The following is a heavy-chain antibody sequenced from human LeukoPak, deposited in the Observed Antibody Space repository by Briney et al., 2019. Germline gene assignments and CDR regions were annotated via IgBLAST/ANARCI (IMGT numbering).Heavy chain of an antibody. J-gene: IGHJ6*02. CDR3: ARAGKYKSSWMVV. CDR2: ISAYNGNT. Sequence: ASVKVSCKASGYTFSTCGVTWVRQAPGQGLEWVGWISAYNGNTNYAQKLQGRVTLTTDTSTSTAYMDLRSLRSDDTAVYYCARAGKYKSSWMVVWGQGTTVTVSS. CDR1: GYTFSTCG. V-gene: IGHV1-18*01. D-gene: IGHD6-13*01.